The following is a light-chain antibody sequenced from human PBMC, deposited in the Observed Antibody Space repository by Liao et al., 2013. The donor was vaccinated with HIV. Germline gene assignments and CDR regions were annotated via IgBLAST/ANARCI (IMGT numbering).Light chain of an antibody. Sequence: SYELAQPPSVSVAPGKTASISCGGVNIGSKSVHWYQQRPGQAPVVVIYQDSKRPSGIPERFSGSNSGNTATLTISGTQAMDEADYYCQAWDSSTYVFGTGTKVTVL. V-gene: IGLV3-9*01. J-gene: IGLJ1*01. CDR2: QDS. CDR1: NIGSKS. CDR3: QAWDSSTYV.